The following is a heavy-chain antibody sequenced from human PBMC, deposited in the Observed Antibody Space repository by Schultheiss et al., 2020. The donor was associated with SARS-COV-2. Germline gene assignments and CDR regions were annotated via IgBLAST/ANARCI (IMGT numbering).Heavy chain of an antibody. Sequence: GGSLRHSCAASGFTFSSYDMHWVRQATGKGLEWVSAISGSGGSTYYADSVKGRFTISRDNSKNTLYLQMNSLRAEDTAVYYCARDATEEYWFDPWGQGTLVTVSS. V-gene: IGHV3-23*01. D-gene: IGHD2-15*01. CDR2: ISGSGGST. CDR1: GFTFSSYD. J-gene: IGHJ5*02. CDR3: ARDATEEYWFDP.